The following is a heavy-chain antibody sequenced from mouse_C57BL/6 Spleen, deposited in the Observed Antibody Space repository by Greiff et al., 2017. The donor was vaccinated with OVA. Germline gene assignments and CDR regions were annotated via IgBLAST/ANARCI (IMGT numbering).Heavy chain of an antibody. CDR1: GYTFTDYY. J-gene: IGHJ4*01. CDR3: ARWLHYYAMDY. V-gene: IGHV1-19*01. D-gene: IGHD2-2*01. CDR2: INPYNGGT. Sequence: VQLKQSGPVLVKPGASVKMSCKASGYTFTDYYMNWVKQSHGKSLEWIGVINPYNGGTSYNQKFKGKATLTVDKSSSTAYMELNSLTSEDSAVYYCARWLHYYAMDYWGQGTSVTVSS.